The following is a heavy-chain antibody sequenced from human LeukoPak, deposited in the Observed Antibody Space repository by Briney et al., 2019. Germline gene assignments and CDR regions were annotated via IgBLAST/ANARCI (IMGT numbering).Heavy chain of an antibody. CDR3: ARGSDTWEPLALDY. J-gene: IGHJ4*02. CDR1: GFTFSPYS. V-gene: IGHV3-48*01. Sequence: GGSLRLSCVVSGFTFSPYSMNWVRQAPGKGLEWVSYISSSSSTIYYADSVKGRFTISRDNAKNSLYLQMNSLRAEDTAVYYCARGSDTWEPLALDYWGQGTLVTVSS. CDR2: ISSSSSTI. D-gene: IGHD1-26*01.